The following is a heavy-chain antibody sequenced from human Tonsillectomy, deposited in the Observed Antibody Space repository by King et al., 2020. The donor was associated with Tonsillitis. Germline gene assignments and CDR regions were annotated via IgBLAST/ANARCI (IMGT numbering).Heavy chain of an antibody. CDR2: IYPSDSDT. D-gene: IGHD2-21*01. Sequence: QLVQSGAEVKKPGESLNISCNGSGYSFSTYWIGWVRHMPGKGLEWMGIIYPSDSDTRYSPSFQGQGTISADKSISTAYLQWSSLKASDTAMYYCARLEDDTYSGVDYWGQGTLVTVSS. J-gene: IGHJ4*02. V-gene: IGHV5-51*01. CDR1: GYSFSTYW. CDR3: ARLEDDTYSGVDY.